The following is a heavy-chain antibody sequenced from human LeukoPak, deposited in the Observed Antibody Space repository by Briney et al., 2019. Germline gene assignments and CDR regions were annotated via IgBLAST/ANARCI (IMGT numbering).Heavy chain of an antibody. CDR1: GFSLSSYA. CDR3: AKDRIAVAGHDAFDI. Sequence: GGSLRLSCAASGFSLSSYAMSWVRQAPGKGREWASAISGSGGSTYYADSVKGRFTISRDNSGNTLYLQMNSLRAEDTAVYYCAKDRIAVAGHDAFDIWGQGTMVTVSS. CDR2: ISGSGGST. D-gene: IGHD6-19*01. V-gene: IGHV3-23*01. J-gene: IGHJ3*02.